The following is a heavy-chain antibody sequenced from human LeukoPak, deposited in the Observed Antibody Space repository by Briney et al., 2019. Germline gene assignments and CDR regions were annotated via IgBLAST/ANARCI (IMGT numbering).Heavy chain of an antibody. Sequence: GGSLRLSCAASGFTFDDYAMHWVRQAPGKGLEWVSGISWNSGSIGSADSVKGRFTISRDNAKNSLYLQMNSLRAEDTALYYCAKSYSSTRGGMDVWGQGTTVTVSS. D-gene: IGHD6-13*01. J-gene: IGHJ6*02. CDR3: AKSYSSTRGGMDV. CDR1: GFTFDDYA. V-gene: IGHV3-9*01. CDR2: ISWNSGSI.